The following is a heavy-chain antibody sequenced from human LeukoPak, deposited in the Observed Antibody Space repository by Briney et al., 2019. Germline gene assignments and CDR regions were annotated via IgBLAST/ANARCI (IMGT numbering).Heavy chain of an antibody. V-gene: IGHV4-34*01. CDR1: GGSFSGYY. CDR3: ALGGTTYYYYYGMDV. CDR2: INHSGST. J-gene: IGHJ6*02. D-gene: IGHD6-19*01. Sequence: PSETLSLTCAVYGGSFSGYYWSWIRQPPGKGLEWIGEINHSGSTNYNPSLKSRVTISVDTSKNQFSLKLSSVTAADTAVYYCALGGTTYYYYYGMDVWGQGTTVTVSS.